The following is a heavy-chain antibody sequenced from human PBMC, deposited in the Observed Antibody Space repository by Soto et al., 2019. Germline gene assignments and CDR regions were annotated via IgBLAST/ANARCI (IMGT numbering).Heavy chain of an antibody. CDR2: ISYDGSNK. J-gene: IGHJ3*02. V-gene: IGHV3-30*18. Sequence: PGGSLRLSCAASGFTFSSYGMHWVRQAPGKGLEWVAVISYDGSNKYYADSVKGRFTISRDNSKNTLYLQMNSLRAEDTAVYYCAKLIVGATDAFDIWGQGRIVGATDAFDIWGQGTMVTVSS. D-gene: IGHD1-26*01. CDR1: GFTFSSYG. CDR3: AKLIVGATDAFDIWGQGRIVGATDAFDI.